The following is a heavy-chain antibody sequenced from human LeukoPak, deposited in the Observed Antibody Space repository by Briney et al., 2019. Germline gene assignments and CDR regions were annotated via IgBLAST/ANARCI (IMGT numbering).Heavy chain of an antibody. CDR3: ARDRVVPGTTAIYYYTMDV. CDR2: IYNSGST. Sequence: SETLSLTCTVSGGSISSYYWNWIRQPPGKGLEWIGYIYNSGSTNYNPSLKSRVTISIETSKNQFSLKLNSVTAADTAVYYCARDRVVPGTTAIYYYTMDVWGQGTTVTVSS. D-gene: IGHD2-2*01. J-gene: IGHJ6*02. V-gene: IGHV4-59*01. CDR1: GGSISSYY.